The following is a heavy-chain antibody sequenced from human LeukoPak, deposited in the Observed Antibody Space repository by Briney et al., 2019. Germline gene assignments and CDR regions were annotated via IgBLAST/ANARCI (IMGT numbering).Heavy chain of an antibody. Sequence: GGSLRLSCAASGSPFSSYAMNWVRQAPGKGLEWVSIIFGSGDTTYYADSVKGRFTVSRDNSKNMLYLQMNNLRPEDTATYYCAKRNTMVRGGPCFDYWGQGLMVTVSS. CDR2: IFGSGDTT. V-gene: IGHV3-23*01. CDR3: AKRNTMVRGGPCFDY. D-gene: IGHD3-10*01. CDR1: GSPFSSYA. J-gene: IGHJ4*02.